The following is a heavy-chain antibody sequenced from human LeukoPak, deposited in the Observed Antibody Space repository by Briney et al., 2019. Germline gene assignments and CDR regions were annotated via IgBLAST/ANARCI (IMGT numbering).Heavy chain of an antibody. CDR1: GGSISSYY. CDR2: IYYSGST. CDR3: ARAYYYDSSGYFGC. Sequence: KPSETLSLTCTVSGGSISSYYWSWIRQPPGKGLEWIGYIYYSGSTNYNPSLKSRVTISVDTSKNQFSLKLSSVTAADTAVYYCARAYYYDSSGYFGCWGQGTLVTVSS. J-gene: IGHJ4*02. D-gene: IGHD3-22*01. V-gene: IGHV4-59*01.